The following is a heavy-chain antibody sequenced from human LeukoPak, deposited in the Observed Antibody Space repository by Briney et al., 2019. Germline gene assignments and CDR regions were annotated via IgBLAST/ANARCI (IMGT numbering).Heavy chain of an antibody. CDR3: ARTRELEWLFYWDY. V-gene: IGHV3-33*08. Sequence: GGSLRLSCAASGFTFSSYSMNWVRQAPGKGLEWVAVIWYDGSNKYYADSVKGRFTISRDNSKNTLYLQMNSLRAEDTAVYYCARTRELEWLFYWDYWGQGTLVTVSS. CDR1: GFTFSSYS. CDR2: IWYDGSNK. J-gene: IGHJ4*02. D-gene: IGHD3-3*01.